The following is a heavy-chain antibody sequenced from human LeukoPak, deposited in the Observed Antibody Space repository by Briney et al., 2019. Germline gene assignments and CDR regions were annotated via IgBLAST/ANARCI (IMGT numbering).Heavy chain of an antibody. CDR1: GCTFTSYD. V-gene: IGHV1-8*01. D-gene: IGHD3-22*01. J-gene: IGHJ3*02. CDR2: MNPNSGNT. Sequence: GASVKVSCKASGCTFTSYDINWVRQATGQGLEWMGWMNPNSGNTGYAQKFQGRVTMTRNTSISTAYMELSSLRSEDTAVYYCANTVFIRDAFDIWGQGTMVTVSS. CDR3: ANTVFIRDAFDI.